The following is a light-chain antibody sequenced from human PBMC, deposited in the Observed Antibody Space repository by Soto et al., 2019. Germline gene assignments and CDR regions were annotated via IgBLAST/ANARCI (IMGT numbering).Light chain of an antibody. CDR1: QDINTF. V-gene: IGKV1-17*03. CDR2: AAS. J-gene: IGKJ2*01. CDR3: LQHKDIPYT. Sequence: DIQMTQSPSAMSASVGDRVTITCRASQDINTFLAWFQKKPGKVPKRLIYAASSLQSEAPFRFSGSGSGTEFTLTITTHQAEDFSTSYCLQHKDIPYTLGQGTNLEI.